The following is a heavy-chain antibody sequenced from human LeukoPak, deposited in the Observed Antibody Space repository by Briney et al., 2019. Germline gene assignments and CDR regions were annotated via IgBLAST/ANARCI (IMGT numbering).Heavy chain of an antibody. D-gene: IGHD3-10*01. CDR2: IDPSGGST. Sequence: ASVKVSCKASGYSFTSYYMHWVRQAPGQGLEWMGIIDPSGGSTNYAQKFQGRITMTRDTSTSTVYMELSSLRSEDTAIYYCASLGSGSSPIIDFDYWGQGTLVTVSS. CDR1: GYSFTSYY. V-gene: IGHV1-46*01. CDR3: ASLGSGSSPIIDFDY. J-gene: IGHJ4*02.